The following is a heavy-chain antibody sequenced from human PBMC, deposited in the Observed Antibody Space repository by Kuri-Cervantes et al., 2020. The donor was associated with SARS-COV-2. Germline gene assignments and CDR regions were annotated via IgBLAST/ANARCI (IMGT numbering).Heavy chain of an antibody. V-gene: IGHV1-69*04. J-gene: IGHJ6*03. CDR2: IIPVLGTT. D-gene: IGHD6-13*01. CDR3: ARVAAAAGPAGEYSFYMGV. Sequence: SVKVSCKASGYTFTSYDINWVRQATGQGLEWTGTIIPVLGTTTYSQKFQGRVTITADKSTSTAYMELSSLTSEDTAVYYCARVAAAAGPAGEYSFYMGVWGKGTTVTVSS. CDR1: GYTFTSYD.